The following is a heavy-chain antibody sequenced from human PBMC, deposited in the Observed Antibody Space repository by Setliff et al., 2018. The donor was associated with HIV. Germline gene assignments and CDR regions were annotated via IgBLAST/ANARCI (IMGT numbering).Heavy chain of an antibody. D-gene: IGHD3-10*01. CDR2: VSHSGGT. CDR1: GDSISAYY. J-gene: IGHJ3*01. Sequence: KPSETLSLTCAVYGDSISAYYWGWIRQPPGKGLEWVGEVSHSGGTNYSPSLRSRVSVSLDTSKNQFSLKLNSVTAADTAVYFCARGRGPMGGDAFDVWG. CDR3: ARGRGPMGGDAFDV. V-gene: IGHV4-34*01.